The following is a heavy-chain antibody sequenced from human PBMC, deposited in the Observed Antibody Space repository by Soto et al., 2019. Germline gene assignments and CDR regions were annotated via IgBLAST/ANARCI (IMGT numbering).Heavy chain of an antibody. CDR2: INSDGRST. CDR1: GFTFSTYW. V-gene: IGHV3-74*01. Sequence: EVQLVESGGGLVQPGGSLRLSCAASGFTFSTYWMHWVRQAPGKGRGWVSGINSDGRSTDYADSVKGRFTISRDNAKNTLYLQMNSLRAEDTAVYYCVRGVNPFDIWGQGTMVTVSS. J-gene: IGHJ3*02. CDR3: VRGVNPFDI. D-gene: IGHD2-21*01.